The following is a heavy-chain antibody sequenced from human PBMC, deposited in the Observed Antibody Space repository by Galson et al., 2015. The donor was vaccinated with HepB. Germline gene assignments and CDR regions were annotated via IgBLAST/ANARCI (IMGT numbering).Heavy chain of an antibody. CDR1: GFTFSSYG. Sequence: SLRLSCAASGFTFSSYGMHWVRQAPGKGLEWVAVIWYDGSNKYYADSVKGRFTISRDNSKNTLYLQMNSLRAEDTAVYYCARNYLPVVVPAAPVYWGQGTLATVSS. CDR2: IWYDGSNK. V-gene: IGHV3-33*01. D-gene: IGHD2-2*01. J-gene: IGHJ4*02. CDR3: ARNYLPVVVPAAPVY.